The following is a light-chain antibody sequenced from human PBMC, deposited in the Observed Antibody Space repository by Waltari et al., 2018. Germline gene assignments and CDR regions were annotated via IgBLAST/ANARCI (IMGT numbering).Light chain of an antibody. CDR2: HAS. Sequence: EIVLTQSLGTLSLSPGERASLSCRASQDVARNYLGWYQQKPGQAPRLLIYHASNRATGIPDRFSGSGSGTDFTLTISRVGSEDFAVYYCLQYASSPLTFGGGTKLEIK. V-gene: IGKV3-20*01. CDR3: LQYASSPLT. J-gene: IGKJ4*01. CDR1: QDVARNY.